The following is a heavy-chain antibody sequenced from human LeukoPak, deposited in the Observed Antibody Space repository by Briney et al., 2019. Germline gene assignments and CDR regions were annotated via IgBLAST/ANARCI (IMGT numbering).Heavy chain of an antibody. Sequence: GGSLRLSCAASGFTLSAYWMGWVRQTPGKGLEWVANIKQDGSEIYYMDSLKGRFTISRDNAMNSLYLQMNSLRAEDTAVYSCARGADGVSSNSRGWFDPWGQGTLVTVSS. CDR1: GFTLSAYW. CDR2: IKQDGSEI. V-gene: IGHV3-7*01. J-gene: IGHJ5*02. CDR3: ARGADGVSSNSRGWFDP. D-gene: IGHD2-15*01.